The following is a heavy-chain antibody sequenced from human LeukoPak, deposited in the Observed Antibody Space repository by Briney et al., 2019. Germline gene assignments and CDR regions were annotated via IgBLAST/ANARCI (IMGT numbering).Heavy chain of an antibody. CDR2: IFNTGPA. D-gene: IGHD6-13*01. CDR3: ARAAIAAARYNWFDP. Sequence: PSETLSLTCKVSGASVSTTPYYWTWIRQPAGKGLEWIGRIFNTGPANYNPSLKSRVTISVDTSKNQFSLKVSSVTAADTAVYYCARAAIAAARYNWFDPWGQGTLVTVSS. V-gene: IGHV4-61*02. J-gene: IGHJ5*02. CDR1: GASVSTTPYY.